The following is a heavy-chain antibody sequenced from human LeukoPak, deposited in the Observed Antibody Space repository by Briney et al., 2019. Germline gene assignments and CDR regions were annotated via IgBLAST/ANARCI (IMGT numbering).Heavy chain of an antibody. D-gene: IGHD4-17*01. CDR3: ARGLWFDYGAPLPYMDV. CDR1: GFTFSDYY. V-gene: IGHV3-11*01. J-gene: IGHJ6*03. Sequence: GGSLRLSCAASGFTFSDYYMSWIRQAPGEGLEWGSYITSSDNTIYYADSVKGRFTISRDNAKNSLYLQMNSLRADDTAVYYCARGLWFDYGAPLPYMDVWGKGTTVTISS. CDR2: ITSSDNTI.